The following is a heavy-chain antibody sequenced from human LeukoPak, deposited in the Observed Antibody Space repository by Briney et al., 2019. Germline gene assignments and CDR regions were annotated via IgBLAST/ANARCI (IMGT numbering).Heavy chain of an antibody. CDR1: GYTFTSYG. CDR2: ISAYNGNT. CDR3: ARGPPITMIVVVMREDWFDP. D-gene: IGHD3-22*01. Sequence: ASVKVSCKASGYTFTSYGISWVRQAPGQGLEWMGWISAYNGNTSYAQKLQGRVTMTTDTSTSTAYMELRSLRSDDTAVYYCARGPPITMIVVVMREDWFDPWGQGTLVTVSS. J-gene: IGHJ5*02. V-gene: IGHV1-18*01.